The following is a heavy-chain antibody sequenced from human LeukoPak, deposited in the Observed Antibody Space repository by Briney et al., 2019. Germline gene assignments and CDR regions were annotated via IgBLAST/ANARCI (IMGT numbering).Heavy chain of an antibody. V-gene: IGHV1-69*05. D-gene: IGHD1-14*01. Sequence: SVKVSCKASGGTFSSYAISWVRQAPGQGLEWMGGIIPIFGTANYAQKFQGRVTITTDESTSTAYMELSSLRSEDTAVYYCARLIRIDDAFDIWGQGTMVTVSS. CDR2: IIPIFGTA. J-gene: IGHJ3*02. CDR1: GGTFSSYA. CDR3: ARLIRIDDAFDI.